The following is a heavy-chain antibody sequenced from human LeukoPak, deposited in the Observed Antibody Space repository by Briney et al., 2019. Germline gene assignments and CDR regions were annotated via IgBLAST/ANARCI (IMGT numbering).Heavy chain of an antibody. D-gene: IGHD6-13*01. CDR3: AKERAAVGLPLFDH. J-gene: IGHJ4*02. V-gene: IGHV3-23*01. CDR2: ISDGGGGT. Sequence: YXXXWXRQXPGKXXEWVSGISDGGGGTYYPDSVKGRFTISRDNSKNTLYLQMNSLRAEDTALYYCAKERAAVGLPLFDHWGQGILVTVSS. CDR1: YX.